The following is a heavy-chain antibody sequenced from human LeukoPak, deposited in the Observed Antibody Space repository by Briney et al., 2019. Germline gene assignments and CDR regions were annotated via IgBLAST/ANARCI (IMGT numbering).Heavy chain of an antibody. CDR2: IKQDGSEK. CDR1: GFTFSSYS. V-gene: IGHV3-7*01. Sequence: GGSLRLSCAASGFTFSSYSMNWVRQAPGKGLEWVANIKQDGSEKYYVDSVKGRFTISRDNAKNSLYLQMNSLRAEDTAVYYCARGRLLLVDFDYWGQGTLVTVSS. CDR3: ARGRLLLVDFDY. J-gene: IGHJ4*02. D-gene: IGHD2-15*01.